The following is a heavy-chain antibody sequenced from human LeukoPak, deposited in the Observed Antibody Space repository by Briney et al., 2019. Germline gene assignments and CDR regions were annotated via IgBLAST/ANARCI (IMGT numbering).Heavy chain of an antibody. CDR1: GFTFSSYS. Sequence: PGGSLRLSCAASGFTFSSYSMNWVRQAPGKGLEWVSSISGRGGRIYYADSVKGRFIISRDNSKNMLYLQMNSLRDEDAALYYCAKQAYSTGFDYWGQGTLVTVSS. V-gene: IGHV3-23*01. J-gene: IGHJ4*02. CDR3: AKQAYSTGFDY. D-gene: IGHD6-19*01. CDR2: ISGRGGRI.